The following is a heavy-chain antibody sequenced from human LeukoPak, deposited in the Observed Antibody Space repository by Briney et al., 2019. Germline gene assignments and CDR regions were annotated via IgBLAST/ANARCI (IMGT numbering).Heavy chain of an antibody. CDR1: GFTFSSYA. CDR3: AKAGYYDILTGYYPPIDY. J-gene: IGHJ4*02. CDR2: ISGSGGST. Sequence: RSGGSLRLSCAASGFTFSSYAMSWVRQAPGKGLEWVSAISGSGGSTYYADSVKGRFTISRDNSKNTLYLQMNSLRAEDTAVYYYAKAGYYDILTGYYPPIDYWGQGTLVTVSS. D-gene: IGHD3-9*01. V-gene: IGHV3-23*01.